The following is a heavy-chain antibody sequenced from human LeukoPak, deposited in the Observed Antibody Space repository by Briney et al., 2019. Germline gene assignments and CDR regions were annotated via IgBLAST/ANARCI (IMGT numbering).Heavy chain of an antibody. CDR2: IYHGERT. CDR3: ASNSIAAAGIIGSNWYFDL. J-gene: IGHJ2*01. CDR1: GGSITSSEW. Sequence: PSETLSLTCAVSGGSITSSEWWTWVRQPPGKGLEWIGEIYHGERTNYNPSLKSRVTISVDKSKNQFSLKLSSVTAADTAVYYCASNSIAAAGIIGSNWYFDLWGRGTLVTVSS. V-gene: IGHV4-4*02. D-gene: IGHD6-13*01.